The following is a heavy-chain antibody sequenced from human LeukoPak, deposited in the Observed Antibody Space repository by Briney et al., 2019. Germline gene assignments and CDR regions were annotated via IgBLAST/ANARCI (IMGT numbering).Heavy chain of an antibody. CDR1: GFTVSSNY. CDR3: ARHRAPVPGSHPKNPTAYFED. J-gene: IGHJ4*02. V-gene: IGHV3-53*01. D-gene: IGHD6-19*01. CDR2: IYRGGST. Sequence: GGSLRLSCAASGFTVSSNYMSWVRQAPGKGLEWVSLIYRGGSTYYADSVKGRFTISRDNSKNTLYLQMNSLRVEDTAVYYCARHRAPVPGSHPKNPTAYFEDWGQGMLVTVSS.